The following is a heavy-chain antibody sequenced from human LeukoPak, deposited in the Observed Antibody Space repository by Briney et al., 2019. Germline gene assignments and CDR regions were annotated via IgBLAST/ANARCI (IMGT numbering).Heavy chain of an antibody. CDR1: GGSISSYY. D-gene: IGHD3-9*01. Sequence: KPSETLSLTCTVSGGSISSYYWSWIRQPPGKGPEWIGYIYYSGSTNYNPSLKSRVTISVDTSKNQFSLKLSPVTAADTAVYYCARVDLRYFDWLSTYYFDYWGQGTLVTVSS. V-gene: IGHV4-59*01. CDR2: IYYSGST. J-gene: IGHJ4*02. CDR3: ARVDLRYFDWLSTYYFDY.